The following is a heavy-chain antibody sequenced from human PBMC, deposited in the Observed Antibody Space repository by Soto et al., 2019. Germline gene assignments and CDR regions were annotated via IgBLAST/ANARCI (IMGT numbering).Heavy chain of an antibody. V-gene: IGHV1-8*01. CDR3: ASGLSAQSASGSPPP. D-gene: IGHD3-10*01. CDR1: GYTFTSYD. Sequence: GASVKVSCKASGYTFTSYDINWVRQATGQGLEWMGWINPNSGNTGYAQKFQGRVTMTRNTSISTAYMELSSLRSEDTAVYYCASGLSAQSASGSPPPCGQGTLRTVSS. CDR2: INPNSGNT. J-gene: IGHJ5*02.